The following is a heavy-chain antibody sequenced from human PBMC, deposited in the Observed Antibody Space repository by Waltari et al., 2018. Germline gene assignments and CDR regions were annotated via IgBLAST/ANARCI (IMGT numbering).Heavy chain of an antibody. CDR3: ARGGSRWPVPQDY. V-gene: IGHV3-11*04. D-gene: IGHD6-13*01. CDR1: GFSFRDHY. CDR2: ISYSGRTV. J-gene: IGHJ4*02. Sequence: QVQLVESGVGLVKPGGSLRLSFAASGFSFRDHYMNWFRQAPGKGLEWVSYISYSGRTVYNAASVRGRFTISRDNAKNSLYLQINSLRAEDTAVYYCARGGSRWPVPQDYWGQGTLVAVSS.